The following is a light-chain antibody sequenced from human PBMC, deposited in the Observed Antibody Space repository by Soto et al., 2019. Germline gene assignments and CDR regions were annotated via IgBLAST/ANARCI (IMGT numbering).Light chain of an antibody. CDR1: SSDVGGYNR. CDR3: NSYADNSWV. V-gene: IGLV2-8*01. J-gene: IGLJ3*02. Sequence: QSALTQPPSASGSPGQPVTISCTGTSSDVGGYNRVSWYQHHPGKAPKLIIYEVFKRPSGVPDRFSGSKSGNTASLTVSGLQAEDEADYYCNSYADNSWVFGGGTKLTVL. CDR2: EVF.